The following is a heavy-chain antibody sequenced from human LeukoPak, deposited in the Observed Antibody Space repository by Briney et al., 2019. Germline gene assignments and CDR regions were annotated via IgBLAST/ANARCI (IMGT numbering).Heavy chain of an antibody. D-gene: IGHD3-9*01. CDR1: GFTFSSYA. V-gene: IGHV3-23*01. CDR3: AKGDNNILTGYYNSFDS. CDR2: ISGSAIST. Sequence: GGSLRLSCAASGFTFSSYAMSWIRQAPGKGLEWHSSISGSAISTYYADSVKGRFTISRDNSRNTLYLQMNSLRAEDTALFYCAKGDNNILTGYYNSFDSWGQGTLVTVSS. J-gene: IGHJ4*02.